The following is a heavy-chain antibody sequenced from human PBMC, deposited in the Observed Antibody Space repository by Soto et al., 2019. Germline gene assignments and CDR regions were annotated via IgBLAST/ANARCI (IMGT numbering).Heavy chain of an antibody. D-gene: IGHD3-10*01. CDR3: ARQVFGSGSYYFDY. V-gene: IGHV4-59*08. J-gene: IGHJ4*02. CDR1: GGSISSYY. Sequence: SETLSLTCTVSGGSISSYYWSWIRQPPGKGLEWIGYIYYSGSTNYNPSLKSRVTISVDTSKNQFSLKLSSVTAADTAVYYCARQVFGSGSYYFDYWGQGTLVTVSS. CDR2: IYYSGST.